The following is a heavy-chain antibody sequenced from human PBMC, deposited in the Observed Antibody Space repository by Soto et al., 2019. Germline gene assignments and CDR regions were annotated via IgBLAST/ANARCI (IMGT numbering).Heavy chain of an antibody. D-gene: IGHD6-13*01. Sequence: SVKVSCKASGYTFTGYYMHWVRQAPGQGLEWMGWINPNSGGTNYAQKFQGRVTMTRDTSISTAYMELSRLRSDDTAVYYCARESIAAAAALGYWGQGTLVTVSS. CDR3: ARESIAAAAALGY. V-gene: IGHV1-2*02. J-gene: IGHJ4*02. CDR1: GYTFTGYY. CDR2: INPNSGGT.